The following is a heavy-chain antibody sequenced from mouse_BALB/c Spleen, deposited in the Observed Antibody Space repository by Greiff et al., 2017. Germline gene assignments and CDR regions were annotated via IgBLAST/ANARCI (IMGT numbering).Heavy chain of an antibody. V-gene: IGHV2-6-7*01. Sequence: VKLVESGPGLVAPSQSLSITCTVSGFSLTGYGVNWVRQPPGKGMEWLGIIWGDGSTDYNSALKSRLSISKDNSKSQVFLKMNSLQTDDTARYYFARDRGDYAMDYWGQGTSVTVSS. CDR1: GFSLTGYG. CDR3: ARDRGDYAMDY. CDR2: IWGDGST. J-gene: IGHJ4*01.